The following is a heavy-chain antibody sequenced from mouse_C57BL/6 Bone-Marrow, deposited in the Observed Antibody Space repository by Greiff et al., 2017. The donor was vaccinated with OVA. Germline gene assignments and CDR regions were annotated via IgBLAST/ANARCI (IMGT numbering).Heavy chain of an antibody. CDR1: GFNIKDDY. Sequence: EVQLQQSGAELVRPGASVKLSCTASGFNIKDDYMHWVKQRPEQGLEWIGWIDPENGDTEYASKFQGKATITADTSSNTAYLQLSSLTSEDTAVYYCTTDGYYWYVDVWGTGTTVTVSS. J-gene: IGHJ1*03. CDR2: IDPENGDT. CDR3: TTDGYYWYVDV. V-gene: IGHV14-4*01. D-gene: IGHD2-3*01.